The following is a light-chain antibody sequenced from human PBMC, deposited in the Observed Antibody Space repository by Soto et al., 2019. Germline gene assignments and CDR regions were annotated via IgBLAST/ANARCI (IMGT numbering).Light chain of an antibody. Sequence: EIVMTQSPATLSVSPGERVTLSCRASQSVTSNLAWYQQKPGQAPRLLIYGPSTRATGIPARFSGSGSGTDFTLTISSLQSEDFAVYYCQQYNDWPHTFGQGTKLEIK. J-gene: IGKJ2*01. V-gene: IGKV3-15*01. CDR2: GPS. CDR1: QSVTSN. CDR3: QQYNDWPHT.